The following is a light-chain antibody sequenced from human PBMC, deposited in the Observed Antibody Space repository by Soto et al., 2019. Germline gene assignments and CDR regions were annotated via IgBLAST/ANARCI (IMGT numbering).Light chain of an antibody. V-gene: IGKV3-20*01. J-gene: IGKJ5*01. CDR1: QSVSSSY. Sequence: EIVLTQSPGTLSLSPGERATLSCRASQSVSSSYLAWYQQKPGQAPRHLIYGASSRATGIPNRFSGSGSGTDFTLTISTLEPEDFAVYYCQQYGSSPTTFGQGTRLEIK. CDR3: QQYGSSPTT. CDR2: GAS.